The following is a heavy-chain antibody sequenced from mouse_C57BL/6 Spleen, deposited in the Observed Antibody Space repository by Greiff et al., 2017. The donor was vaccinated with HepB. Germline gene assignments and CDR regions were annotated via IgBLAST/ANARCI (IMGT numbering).Heavy chain of an antibody. CDR3: ARRGGGSTSYYFDY. D-gene: IGHD1-1*01. CDR2: ISSGGSYT. J-gene: IGHJ2*01. CDR1: GFTFSSYG. Sequence: EVKLMESGGDLVKPGGSLKLSCAASGFTFSSYGMSWVRQTPDKRLEWVATISSGGSYTYYPDSVKGRFTISRDNAKNTLYLQMSSLKSEDTAMYYCARRGGGSTSYYFDYWGQGTTLTVSS. V-gene: IGHV5-6*01.